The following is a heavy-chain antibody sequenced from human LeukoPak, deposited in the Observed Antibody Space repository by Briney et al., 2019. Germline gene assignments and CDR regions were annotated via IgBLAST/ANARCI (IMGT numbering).Heavy chain of an antibody. CDR3: AREPVGYYGSGSYYNVGWFDP. D-gene: IGHD3-10*01. J-gene: IGHJ5*02. V-gene: IGHV4-39*02. CDR2: IYYSGST. CDR1: GGSISSSSYY. Sequence: SETLSLTCTVSGGSISSSSYYWGWIRQPPGKGLEWIGSIYYSGSTYYNPSLKSRVTISVDTSKNQFSLKLSSVTAADTAVYYCAREPVGYYGSGSYYNVGWFDPWGQGTLVTVSS.